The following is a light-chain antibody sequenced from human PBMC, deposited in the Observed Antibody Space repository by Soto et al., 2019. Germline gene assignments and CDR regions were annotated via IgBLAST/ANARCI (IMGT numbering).Light chain of an antibody. CDR2: LNSDGSH. CDR1: SGHSTYA. Sequence: QSVLTQSPSASASLGASVKLTCTLSSGHSTYAIAWHQQQPEKGPRYLMKLNSDGSHSKGDGIPDRFSGSSSGAERYLTISSLQSEDEADYYCQTWGSGVLDVVFGGGTKVTVL. V-gene: IGLV4-69*01. J-gene: IGLJ2*01. CDR3: QTWGSGVLDVV.